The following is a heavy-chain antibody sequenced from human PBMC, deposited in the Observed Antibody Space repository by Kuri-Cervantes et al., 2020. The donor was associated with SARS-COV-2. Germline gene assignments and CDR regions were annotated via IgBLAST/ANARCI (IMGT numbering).Heavy chain of an antibody. Sequence: ASVKVSCKASGGTFSSYGISWVRQAPGQGLEWMGWISAYNGNTNYAQKLQGRATMTTDTSTSTAYMELRSLRSDDTAVYYCARVRTYCSSTSCYTGYFQHWGQGTLVTVSS. J-gene: IGHJ1*01. CDR3: ARVRTYCSSTSCYTGYFQH. CDR2: ISAYNGNT. CDR1: GGTFSSYG. D-gene: IGHD2-2*02. V-gene: IGHV1-18*01.